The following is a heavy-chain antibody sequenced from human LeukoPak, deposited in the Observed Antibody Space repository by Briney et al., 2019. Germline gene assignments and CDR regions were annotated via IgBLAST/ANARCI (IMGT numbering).Heavy chain of an antibody. V-gene: IGHV4-4*07. Sequence: SETLSLTCTVSGGSISSHYWSWIRQPAGKGLEWIGRIYTSGSTNYNPSLKNRVTMSVDTSKNQFPLKLSSVTAADTAVYYCARDGTVAVARKSYYGMDVWGQGTTVTVPS. CDR3: ARDGTVAVARKSYYGMDV. CDR2: IYTSGST. J-gene: IGHJ6*02. CDR1: GGSISSHY. D-gene: IGHD6-19*01.